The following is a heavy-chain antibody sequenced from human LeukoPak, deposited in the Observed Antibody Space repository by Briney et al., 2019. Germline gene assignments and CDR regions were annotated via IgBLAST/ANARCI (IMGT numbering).Heavy chain of an antibody. Sequence: SETLSLTCTVSGGSISSGSYYWSWIRQPAGKGLEWIGRIYTSGSTNYNPSLKSRVTISVDTSKNQFSLKLSSVTAADTAVYYCASDLYDSSDYWGQGTLVTVSS. CDR2: IYTSGST. V-gene: IGHV4-61*02. CDR1: GGSISSGSYY. CDR3: ASDLYDSSDY. D-gene: IGHD3-22*01. J-gene: IGHJ4*02.